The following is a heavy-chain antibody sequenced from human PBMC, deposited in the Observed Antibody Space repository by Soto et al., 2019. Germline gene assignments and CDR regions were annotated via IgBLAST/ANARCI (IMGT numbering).Heavy chain of an antibody. Sequence: SETLSLTCNVSGDSIPTIGHLWGWTRQPPGKGLEWIGTISYSGTTFYNPSLKTRITISVDSSKNQFSLSLVSVTAADTAMYYCARHDHGSYTINGFDVWGQGTMVT. CDR1: GDSIPTIGHL. D-gene: IGHD1-1*01. CDR3: ARHDHGSYTINGFDV. V-gene: IGHV4-39*01. CDR2: ISYSGTT. J-gene: IGHJ3*01.